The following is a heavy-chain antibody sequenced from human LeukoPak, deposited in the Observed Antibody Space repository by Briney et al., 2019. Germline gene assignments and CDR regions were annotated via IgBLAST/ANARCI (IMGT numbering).Heavy chain of an antibody. J-gene: IGHJ4*02. V-gene: IGHV4-34*01. CDR3: ARGLIGDYVWGSYRYSRPGYFDY. CDR2: INHSGST. Sequence: SETLSLTCTVSGGSISSYYWSWIRQPPRRGLEWIGEINHSGSTNYNPSLKSRVTLSVDTSKNQFSLKLRSVTAADTAVYYCARGLIGDYVWGSYRYSRPGYFDYWGQGTLVTVSS. D-gene: IGHD3-16*02. CDR1: GGSISSYY.